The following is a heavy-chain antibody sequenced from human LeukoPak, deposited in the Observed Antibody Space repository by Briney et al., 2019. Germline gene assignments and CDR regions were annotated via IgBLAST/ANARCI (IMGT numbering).Heavy chain of an antibody. CDR2: IYSGGGT. J-gene: IGHJ4*02. CDR3: ARGAYSSSSGGYYFDY. Sequence: GGSLRLSCAASGFTVSSNYVTWVRQAPGKGLEWVSGIYSGGGTHYADSVKGRFTISRDNSKNSLYLQMNSLRAEDTAVYLCARGAYSSSSGGYYFDYWGQGTLVTVSS. CDR1: GFTVSSNY. D-gene: IGHD6-6*01. V-gene: IGHV3-66*01.